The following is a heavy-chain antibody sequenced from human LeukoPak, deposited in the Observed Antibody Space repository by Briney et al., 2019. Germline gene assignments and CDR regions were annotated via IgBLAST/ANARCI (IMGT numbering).Heavy chain of an antibody. Sequence: GGSLRLSCAASGFTFSSYSMNWVRQAPGKGLEWVSSISSSSSYIHYADSVKGRFTISRDNAKNSLYLQMNSLRAEDTAVYYCARASTAYAVTDGFDTWGPGTLVTVSS. CDR1: GFTFSSYS. D-gene: IGHD4-17*01. V-gene: IGHV3-21*01. J-gene: IGHJ5*02. CDR2: ISSSSSYI. CDR3: ARASTAYAVTDGFDT.